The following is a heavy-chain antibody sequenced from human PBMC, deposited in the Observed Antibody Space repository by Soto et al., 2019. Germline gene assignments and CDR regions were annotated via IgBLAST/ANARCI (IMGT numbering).Heavy chain of an antibody. V-gene: IGHV4-59*01. D-gene: IGHD6-13*01. CDR1: GGSISSYY. CDR3: ARVSGSSSWYYGNYYYYYGMDV. Sequence: QVQLQESGPGLVKPSETLSLTCTVSGGSISSYYWSWIRQPPGKGLEWIGYIYYSGSTNYNPSLKSRVTISVDTSKNQFSLKLSSVTAADTAVYYCARVSGSSSWYYGNYYYYYGMDVWGQGTTVTVSS. CDR2: IYYSGST. J-gene: IGHJ6*02.